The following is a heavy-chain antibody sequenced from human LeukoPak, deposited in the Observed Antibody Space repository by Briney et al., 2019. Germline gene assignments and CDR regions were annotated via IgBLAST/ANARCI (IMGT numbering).Heavy chain of an antibody. D-gene: IGHD2-2*01. CDR1: GFTFDDYT. CDR3: ARTPQKYCGSTSCFNWFDS. Sequence: GGSLRLSCAASGFTFDDYTMHWVRQAPGKGLEWVSLLTWDGGRTYYAGSVKGRFTISRDNSKNTLYLQMNSLRTEDTALYYCARTPQKYCGSTSCFNWFDSWGQGTLVTVSS. J-gene: IGHJ5*01. CDR2: LTWDGGRT. V-gene: IGHV3-43*01.